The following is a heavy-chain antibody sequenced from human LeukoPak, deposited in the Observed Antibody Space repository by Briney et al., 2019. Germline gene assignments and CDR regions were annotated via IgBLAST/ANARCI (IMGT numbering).Heavy chain of an antibody. V-gene: IGHV3-66*01. CDR1: GFTVSSNY. CDR2: IYSGGST. Sequence: GGSLRLSCAASGFTVSSNYMSWVRQAPGKGLEWVSVIYSGGSTYYADSVKGRFTISRDNSKNTLYLQMNSLRAEDTAVYYCARDFPVYGSGWPLHYWGQGTLVTVSS. J-gene: IGHJ4*02. CDR3: ARDFPVYGSGWPLHY. D-gene: IGHD6-19*01.